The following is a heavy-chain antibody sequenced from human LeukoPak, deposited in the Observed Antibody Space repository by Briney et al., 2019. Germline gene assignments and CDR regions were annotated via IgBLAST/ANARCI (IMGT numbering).Heavy chain of an antibody. V-gene: IGHV3-33*01. CDR2: IWYDGSNK. Sequence: GGSLRLSCAASGFTFTNNGLHWVRQAPGKGLEWVAIIWYDGSNKYYADSVKGRFTISKDNSKSTLYLQMNSLRAEDTAVYFCFFEQETAYEMDVWGQGTTVTVS. D-gene: IGHD3-3*01. J-gene: IGHJ6*02. CDR1: GFTFTNNG. CDR3: FFEQETAYEMDV.